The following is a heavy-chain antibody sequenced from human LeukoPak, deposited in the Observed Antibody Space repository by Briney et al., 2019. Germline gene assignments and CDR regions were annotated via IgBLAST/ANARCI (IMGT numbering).Heavy chain of an antibody. CDR1: GFTFSSYS. D-gene: IGHD3-22*01. V-gene: IGHV3-48*04. CDR2: ISSSGSTI. Sequence: PGGSLRLSCAASGFTFSSYSMNWVRQAPGKGLEWVSYISSSGSTIYYADSVKGRFTISRDNAKNSLYLQMNSLRAEDTAVYYCARVYYDSSGYYYYFDYWGQGTLVTVSS. CDR3: ARVYYDSSGYYYYFDY. J-gene: IGHJ4*02.